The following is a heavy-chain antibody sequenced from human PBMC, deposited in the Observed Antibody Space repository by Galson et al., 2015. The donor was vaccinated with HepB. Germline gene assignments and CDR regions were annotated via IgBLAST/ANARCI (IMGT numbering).Heavy chain of an antibody. J-gene: IGHJ4*02. CDR1: GFAFSTYA. CDR3: ARDPFAYSGSH. D-gene: IGHD1-26*01. Sequence: SLRLSCAASGFAFSTYAMSWVRQAPGKGLEWVSALSGNGYKTYYADSVRGRFTISRDNSKNTLYLQMNSLRAEDTAVYYCARDPFAYSGSHWGQGTLVTVSS. V-gene: IGHV3-23*01. CDR2: LSGNGYKT.